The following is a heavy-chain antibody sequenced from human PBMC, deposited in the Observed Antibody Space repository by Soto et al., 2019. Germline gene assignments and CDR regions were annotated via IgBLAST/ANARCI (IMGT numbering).Heavy chain of an antibody. Sequence: SETLSLTCTVSGGSVSSGSYYWSWIRQPPGKGLEWIGYIYYSGSTNYNPSLKGRVTISVDTSKNQFSLKLSSVTAADTAVYYCARDMAGANMNWGQGTLVTVSS. CDR1: GGSVSSGSYY. CDR3: ARDMAGANMN. D-gene: IGHD1-26*01. J-gene: IGHJ4*02. V-gene: IGHV4-61*01. CDR2: IYYSGST.